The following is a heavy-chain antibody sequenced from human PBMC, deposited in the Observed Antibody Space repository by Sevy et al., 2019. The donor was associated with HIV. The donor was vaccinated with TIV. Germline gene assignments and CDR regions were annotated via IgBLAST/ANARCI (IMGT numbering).Heavy chain of an antibody. Sequence: SETLSLTCTVSGGSISSYYWSWIRQPPGKGLEWIGYIYYSGSTNYNPSLKSRVTISVDTSKNQFSLKLGSVTAADTAVYYCARLAARPDYFDYWGQGTLVTVSS. J-gene: IGHJ4*02. CDR1: GGSISSYY. D-gene: IGHD6-6*01. V-gene: IGHV4-59*12. CDR2: IYYSGST. CDR3: ARLAARPDYFDY.